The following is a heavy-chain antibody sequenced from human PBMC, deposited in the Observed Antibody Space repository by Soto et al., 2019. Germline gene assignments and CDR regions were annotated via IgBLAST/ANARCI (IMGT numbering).Heavy chain of an antibody. J-gene: IGHJ3*02. CDR1: GFTFSSYG. CDR3: AKERDAFDI. CDR2: ISYDGSNK. Sequence: QVQLVESGGGVVQPGRSLRLSCAASGFTFSSYGMHWVRQAPGKGLEWVAVISYDGSNKYYADSVKGRFTISRDNSKNTLYLQMNSLRAEDTAVYYCAKERDAFDIWGQGTMFTVSS. V-gene: IGHV3-30*18.